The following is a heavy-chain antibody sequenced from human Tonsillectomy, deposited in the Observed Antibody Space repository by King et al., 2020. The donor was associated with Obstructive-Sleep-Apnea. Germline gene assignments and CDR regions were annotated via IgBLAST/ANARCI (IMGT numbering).Heavy chain of an antibody. CDR3: ARGPRFFDY. CDR2: INHSGST. CDR1: GGSFSGYY. D-gene: IGHD3-3*01. V-gene: IGHV4-34*01. J-gene: IGHJ4*02. Sequence: VQLQQWGAGLLKPAETLSLTCAVYGGSFSGYYWSWIRQPPVKGLEWIWEINHSGSTKYNPSLKSRVTISVDTSKNQFSLKLSSVTAADTAVYYCARGPRFFDYWGQGTLVTVSS.